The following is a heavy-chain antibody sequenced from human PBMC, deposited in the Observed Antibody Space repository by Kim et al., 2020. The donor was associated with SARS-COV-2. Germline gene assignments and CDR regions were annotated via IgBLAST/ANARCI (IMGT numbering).Heavy chain of an antibody. CDR3: ARSYWFSGSFGWFDP. J-gene: IGHJ5*02. CDR1: GGSINNDY. V-gene: IGHV4-59*01. D-gene: IGHD1-26*01. Sequence: SETLSLTCTVSGGSINNDYWNWFRQSPEKGLEWIGYNSYSGISNYNPSLRGRVTISVDTSENQFSLKLSSVTAADTAVYYCARSYWFSGSFGWFDPWGQGTLVTVSS. CDR2: NSYSGIS.